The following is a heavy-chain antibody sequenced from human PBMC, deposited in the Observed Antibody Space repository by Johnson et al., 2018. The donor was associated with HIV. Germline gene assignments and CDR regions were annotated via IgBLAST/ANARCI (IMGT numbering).Heavy chain of an antibody. V-gene: IGHV3-66*01. CDR3: ATEGEWELLPGTFDI. Sequence: VQLVESGGGLVQPGGSLRLSCAASGFTVSSNYMSWVRQAPGKGLEWVSVIYSGGSTYYADSVKGRFTISRDNSKNTVYLQMNSLRAEDTAFYYCATEGEWELLPGTFDIWGQGTMVTVSS. CDR2: IYSGGST. J-gene: IGHJ3*02. D-gene: IGHD1-26*01. CDR1: GFTVSSNY.